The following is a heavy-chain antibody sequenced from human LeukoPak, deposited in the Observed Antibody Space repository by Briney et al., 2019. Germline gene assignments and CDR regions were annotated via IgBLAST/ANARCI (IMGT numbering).Heavy chain of an antibody. CDR3: ARHGSEGSSWYRSLYYYYYMDV. Sequence: SETLSLTCTVSGGSISSSSYYWGWIRQPPGKGLEWIGSIYYSGSTYYNPSLKSRVTISVDTSKNQFSLKLSSVTAADTAVYYCARHGSEGSSWYRSLYYYYYMDVWGKGTTVTVSS. CDR1: GGSISSSSYY. CDR2: IYYSGST. J-gene: IGHJ6*03. V-gene: IGHV4-39*01. D-gene: IGHD6-13*01.